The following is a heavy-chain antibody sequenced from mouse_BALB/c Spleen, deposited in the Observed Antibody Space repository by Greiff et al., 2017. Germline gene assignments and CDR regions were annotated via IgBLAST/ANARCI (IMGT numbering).Heavy chain of an antibody. D-gene: IGHD1-1*01. CDR3: ARDTVPGAWFAY. Sequence: VKVVESGPGLVAPSQSLSITCTVSGFSLTSYGVHWVRQPPGKGLEWLGVIWAGGSTNYNSALMSRLSISKDNSKSQVFLKMNSLQTDDTAMYYCARDTVPGAWFAYWGQGTLVTVSA. CDR2: IWAGGST. V-gene: IGHV2-9*02. J-gene: IGHJ3*01. CDR1: GFSLTSYG.